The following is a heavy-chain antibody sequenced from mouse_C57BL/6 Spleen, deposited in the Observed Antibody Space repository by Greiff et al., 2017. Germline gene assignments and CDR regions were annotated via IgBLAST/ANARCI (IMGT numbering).Heavy chain of an antibody. CDR3: VRHGGNSYAMDY. V-gene: IGHV10-1*01. CDR1: GFSFNTYA. Sequence: EVKLVESGGGLVQPKGSLKLSCAASGFSFNTYAMNWVRQAPGKGLEWVARIRSKSNNYATYYADSVKDRFTISRDDSESMLYLQMNNLKTEDTAMYYCVRHGGNSYAMDYWGQGTSVTVSS. J-gene: IGHJ4*01. D-gene: IGHD2-1*01. CDR2: IRSKSNNYAT.